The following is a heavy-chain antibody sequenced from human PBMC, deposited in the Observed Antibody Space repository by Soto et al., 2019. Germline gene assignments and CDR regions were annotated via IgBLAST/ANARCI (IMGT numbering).Heavy chain of an antibody. CDR3: ATSYGSGYRAFDY. V-gene: IGHV1-69*02. D-gene: IGHD3-10*01. CDR1: GDTFSFYS. Sequence: QVQLVQSGAEVKRPGSSVKVSCKASGDTFSFYSINWVRQAPGLGLEWMGRVNPILSLSNYAQRFQGRVTMTADKSTSTAYIVISSLRSEDTAIYYCATSYGSGYRAFDYWGQGAQVIVSS. J-gene: IGHJ4*02. CDR2: VNPILSLS.